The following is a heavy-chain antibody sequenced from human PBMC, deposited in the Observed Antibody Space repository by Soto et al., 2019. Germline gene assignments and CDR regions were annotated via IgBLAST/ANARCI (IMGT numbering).Heavy chain of an antibody. V-gene: IGHV3-33*01. CDR3: ARDDTDCGSANCHPYSYSSYYMDV. CDR1: GFIFRSFG. Sequence: QVQLVESGGGVVQPGKSLRLSCAASGFIFRSFGMHWVRQAPGKDLEWVAFIWYDGIDKYYVDSVKGRFTLSRDNSNNTLYLQMNSLRDEDTAVYYSARDDTDCGSANCHPYSYSSYYMDVWGKGTTVTVSS. CDR2: IWYDGIDK. J-gene: IGHJ6*03. D-gene: IGHD2-2*01.